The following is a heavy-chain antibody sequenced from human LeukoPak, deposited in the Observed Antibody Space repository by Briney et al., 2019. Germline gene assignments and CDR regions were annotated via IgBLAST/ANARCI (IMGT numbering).Heavy chain of an antibody. V-gene: IGHV4-59*02. CDR1: GGSVNSYY. Sequence: SETLSLTCTVSGGSVNSYYWTWIRQPPGRGLEWIAYIYYSGTTEYNPSLKSRGTISKDTSNNQFSLRLTSLTAADTAVYYCARIPAAGSMGWFDPWGQGTLVTVSS. CDR2: IYYSGTT. CDR3: ARIPAAGSMGWFDP. J-gene: IGHJ5*02. D-gene: IGHD6-13*01.